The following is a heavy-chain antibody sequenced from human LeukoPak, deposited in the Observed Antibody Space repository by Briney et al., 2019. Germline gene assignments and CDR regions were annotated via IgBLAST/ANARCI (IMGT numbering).Heavy chain of an antibody. D-gene: IGHD3-22*01. Sequence: ASVKVSCKASGYTFTGYYMHWVRQAPGQGLEWMGWINPNSGGTNYAQKFQGRVTMTRDTSISTAYMELSRLKSDDTAVYYCARGYYDSSDFEYFQHWGQGTLVTVSS. CDR3: ARGYYDSSDFEYFQH. V-gene: IGHV1-2*02. J-gene: IGHJ1*01. CDR2: INPNSGGT. CDR1: GYTFTGYY.